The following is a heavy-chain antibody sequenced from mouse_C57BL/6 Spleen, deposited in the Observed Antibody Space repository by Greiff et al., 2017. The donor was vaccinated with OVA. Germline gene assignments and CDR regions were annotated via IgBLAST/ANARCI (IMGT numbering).Heavy chain of an antibody. CDR2: INPYNGGT. J-gene: IGHJ2*01. D-gene: IGHD1-1*01. Sequence: VQLKESGPVLVKPGASVKMSCKASGYTFTDYYMNWVKQSHGKSLEWIGVINPYNGGTSYNQKFKGKATLTVDKSSSTAYMELNSLTSEDSAVYYCARSTVVARVYFDYWGQGTTLTVSS. CDR3: ARSTVVARVYFDY. CDR1: GYTFTDYY. V-gene: IGHV1-19*01.